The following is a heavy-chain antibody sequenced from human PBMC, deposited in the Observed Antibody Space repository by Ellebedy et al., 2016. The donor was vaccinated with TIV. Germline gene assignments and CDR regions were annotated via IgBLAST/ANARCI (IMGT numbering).Heavy chain of an antibody. CDR1: GFTFSSYS. V-gene: IGHV3-48*02. CDR2: ISSSSSTI. Sequence: GESLKISCAASGFTFSSYSMNWVRQAPGKGLEWVSYISSSSSTIYYADSVKGRFTISRDNAKNSLYLQMNSLRDEDTAVYNCARDLTIFGVVRPQLFDYWGQGTLVTVSS. CDR3: ARDLTIFGVVRPQLFDY. D-gene: IGHD3-3*01. J-gene: IGHJ4*02.